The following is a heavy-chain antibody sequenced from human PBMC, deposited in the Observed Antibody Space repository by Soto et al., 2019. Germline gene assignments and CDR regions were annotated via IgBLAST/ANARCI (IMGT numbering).Heavy chain of an antibody. CDR3: ARPPRATARPGWFDP. D-gene: IGHD6-6*01. CDR1: GGSFSGYY. J-gene: IGHJ5*02. V-gene: IGHV4-34*01. Sequence: QVQLQQWGAGLLKPSETLSLTCAVYGGSFSGYYWSWIRQPPGKGLEWIGEINHSGSTNYNTSLKSRLTISVDTSNNHFSLKLSSVTAADTAVYYCARPPRATARPGWFDPWGQGTLVTVSS. CDR2: INHSGST.